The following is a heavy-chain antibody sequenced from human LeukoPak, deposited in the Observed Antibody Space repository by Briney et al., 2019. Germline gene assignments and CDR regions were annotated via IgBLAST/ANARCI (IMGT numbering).Heavy chain of an antibody. CDR3: ARVLRSQLVRGNDAFDI. CDR2: IYPGDSDT. V-gene: IGHV5-51*01. Sequence: GESLKISCKGSGYSFTSYWIGWVRQMPGKGLEWMGIIYPGDSDTRYSPSFQGQVTISADKSISTAYLQWSSLKASDTAMYYCARVLRSQLVRGNDAFDIWGQGTMVTVSP. D-gene: IGHD6-13*01. J-gene: IGHJ3*02. CDR1: GYSFTSYW.